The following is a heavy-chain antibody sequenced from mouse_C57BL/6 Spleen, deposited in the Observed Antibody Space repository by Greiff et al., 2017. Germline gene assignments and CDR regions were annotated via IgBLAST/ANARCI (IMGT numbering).Heavy chain of an antibody. V-gene: IGHV1-4*01. D-gene: IGHD2-3*01. CDR1: GYTFTSYT. Sequence: QVHVKQSGAELARPGASVKMSCKASGYTFTSYTMHWVKQRPGQGLEWIGYINPSSGYTKYNQKFKDKATLTADKSSSTAYMQLSSLTSEDSAVYYCARSYDGYYHFDYWGQGTTLTVSS. J-gene: IGHJ2*01. CDR3: ARSYDGYYHFDY. CDR2: INPSSGYT.